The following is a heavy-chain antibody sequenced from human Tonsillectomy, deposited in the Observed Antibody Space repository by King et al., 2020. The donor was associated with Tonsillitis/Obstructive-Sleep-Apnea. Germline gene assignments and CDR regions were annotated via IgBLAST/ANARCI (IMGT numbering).Heavy chain of an antibody. CDR2: ISWNSGSI. Sequence: DVQLVESGGGLVQPGRSLRLSCAASGFTFDDYAMHWVRQAPGKGLEWVSGISWNSGSIGYADSVKGRFTISRDNAKNSLYLQMNSLRAEDTAFYYCAKDMGLYGGWYPDYWGQGTLVTVSS. J-gene: IGHJ4*02. D-gene: IGHD6-19*01. CDR3: AKDMGLYGGWYPDY. CDR1: GFTFDDYA. V-gene: IGHV3-9*01.